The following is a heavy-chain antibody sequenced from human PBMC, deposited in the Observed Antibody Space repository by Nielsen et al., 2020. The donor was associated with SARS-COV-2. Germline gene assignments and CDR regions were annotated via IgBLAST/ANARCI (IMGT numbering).Heavy chain of an antibody. D-gene: IGHD3/OR15-3a*01. Sequence: SETLSLTCTVSGGSISSYYWSWIRQPPGKGLEWIGYIYYSGSTNYNPSLKSRVTISVDTSKNQFSLKLSSVTAADTAVYYCARESGLDTTDTWGQGVLVTVSS. CDR3: ARESGLDTTDT. J-gene: IGHJ5*02. CDR1: GGSISSYY. V-gene: IGHV4-59*12. CDR2: IYYSGST.